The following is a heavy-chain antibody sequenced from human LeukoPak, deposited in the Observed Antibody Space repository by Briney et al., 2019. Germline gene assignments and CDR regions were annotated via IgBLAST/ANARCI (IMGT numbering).Heavy chain of an antibody. CDR1: GYTYTGYY. J-gene: IGHJ4*02. D-gene: IGHD3-16*02. CDR2: LSRNSGGT. V-gene: IGHV1-2*02. Sequence: ASVKVSCKSSGYTYTGYYMHWVRQARGQGCEGMGWLSRNSGGTNYAQMFQGSVTMTRDTYNRTVYMEVSGLRSDDTAVYSCARADLSPTYDYVWGSYRYGYFDYWGQGTLVTVSS. CDR3: ARADLSPTYDYVWGSYRYGYFDY.